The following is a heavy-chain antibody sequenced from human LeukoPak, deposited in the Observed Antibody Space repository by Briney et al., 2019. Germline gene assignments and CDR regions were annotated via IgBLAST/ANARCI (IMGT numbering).Heavy chain of an antibody. Sequence: SETLSLTCAVYGGSFSGYYWSWIRQPPGKGLEWIGEINHSGSTNYNPSLKSRVTISVDTSKNQFSLKLSSVTAADTAVYYCARGKIPRYCSGGSCYSGAFDIRGQGTMVTVSS. CDR2: INHSGST. J-gene: IGHJ3*02. D-gene: IGHD2-15*01. CDR3: ARGKIPRYCSGGSCYSGAFDI. V-gene: IGHV4-34*01. CDR1: GGSFSGYY.